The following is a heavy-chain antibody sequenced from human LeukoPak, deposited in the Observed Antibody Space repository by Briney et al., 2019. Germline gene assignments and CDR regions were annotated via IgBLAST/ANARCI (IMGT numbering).Heavy chain of an antibody. D-gene: IGHD3-22*01. Sequence: ASVKVSCKASGGTFSSYAISWVRQAPGQGLEWMGRIIPILGIANYAQKFQGRVTITADKSTSTAYMELSSLRSEDTAVYYCASPRSGSPHWFDPWGQGTLVTVSS. CDR2: IIPILGIA. J-gene: IGHJ5*02. CDR3: ASPRSGSPHWFDP. V-gene: IGHV1-69*04. CDR1: GGTFSSYA.